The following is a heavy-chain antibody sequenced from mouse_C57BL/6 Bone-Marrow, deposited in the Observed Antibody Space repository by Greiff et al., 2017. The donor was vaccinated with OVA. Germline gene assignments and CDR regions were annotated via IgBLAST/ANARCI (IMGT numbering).Heavy chain of an antibody. CDR2: IDPSDSYT. V-gene: IGHV1-69*01. Sequence: QVQLQQPGAELVMPGASVKLSCKASGYTFTSYWMHWVKQRPGQGLEWIGEIDPSDSYTNYNQKFKGKSTLTVDKSSSTAYMQLSSLTSKDSAVYYCAREYGSWCAYWGQGTLVTVSA. D-gene: IGHD1-1*01. CDR1: GYTFTSYW. CDR3: AREYGSWCAY. J-gene: IGHJ3*01.